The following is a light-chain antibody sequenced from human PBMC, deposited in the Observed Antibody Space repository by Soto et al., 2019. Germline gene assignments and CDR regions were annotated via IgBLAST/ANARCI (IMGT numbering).Light chain of an antibody. J-gene: IGKJ1*01. V-gene: IGKV3-15*01. CDR1: QNVASN. CDR2: AAS. Sequence: EIVMTQSPATLSVSPGGWATLSCRASQNVASNLAWYQQKPGQAPRLLIYAASNRAAGIPARFSGSGSGTEFTLTISSLQSEDFALYYYQQFNHWPGSFGQGTKVEIK. CDR3: QQFNHWPGS.